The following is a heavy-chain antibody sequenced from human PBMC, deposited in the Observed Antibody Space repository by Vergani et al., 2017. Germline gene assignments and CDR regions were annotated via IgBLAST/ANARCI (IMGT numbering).Heavy chain of an antibody. J-gene: IGHJ4*02. D-gene: IGHD5-12*01. CDR3: ARFASGYDY. CDR2: INHSGST. V-gene: IGHV4-59*11. Sequence: QVQLQESGPGLVKPSETLSLTCTVSGGSISSHYWSWIRQPPGKGLEWIGEINHSGSTNYNPSLKSRVTISVDTSKNQFSLKLSSVTAADTAVYYCARFASGYDYWGQGTLVTVSS. CDR1: GGSISSHY.